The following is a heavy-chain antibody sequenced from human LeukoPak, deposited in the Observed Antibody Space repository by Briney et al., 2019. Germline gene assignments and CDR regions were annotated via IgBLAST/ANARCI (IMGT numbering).Heavy chain of an antibody. D-gene: IGHD3-10*01. Sequence: GRSLRLSCAASGFTFDDYAMHWVRQAPGKGLEWVSGISWNSGSIGYADSVKGRFTISRDNAKTSLYLQMNSLRAEDTALYYCAKDSARFGELATDAFDIWGQGTMVTVSS. CDR3: AKDSARFGELATDAFDI. CDR1: GFTFDDYA. J-gene: IGHJ3*02. CDR2: ISWNSGSI. V-gene: IGHV3-9*01.